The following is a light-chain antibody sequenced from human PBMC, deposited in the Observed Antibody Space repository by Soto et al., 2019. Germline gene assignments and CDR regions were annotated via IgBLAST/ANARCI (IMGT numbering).Light chain of an antibody. Sequence: QSALTQPASVSGSPGQSITISCTGTSSDVGGSNYVSWYQQHPGKAPKLMIYDVNNLPSGISNRFSGSKSGNTPSLTISGLQAEDEADYYCSSYRSGSTLVFGGGTKVTVL. CDR2: DVN. CDR1: SSDVGGSNY. CDR3: SSYRSGSTLV. V-gene: IGLV2-14*03. J-gene: IGLJ2*01.